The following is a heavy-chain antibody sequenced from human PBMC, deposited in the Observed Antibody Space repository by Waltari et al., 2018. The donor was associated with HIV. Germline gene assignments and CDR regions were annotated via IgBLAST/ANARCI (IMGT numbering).Heavy chain of an antibody. J-gene: IGHJ4*02. CDR2: INHSGST. Sequence: QVQLQQWGAGLLKPSETLSLTCAVYGGSFSGYYWSWIRQPPGKGLEWIGEINHSGSTNYNPSLKSRVTISVDTSKNQFSLKLSSVTAAETAVYYCARGQDYDFWSGYYYDYWGQGTLVTVSS. V-gene: IGHV4-34*01. D-gene: IGHD3-3*01. CDR3: ARGQDYDFWSGYYYDY. CDR1: GGSFSGYY.